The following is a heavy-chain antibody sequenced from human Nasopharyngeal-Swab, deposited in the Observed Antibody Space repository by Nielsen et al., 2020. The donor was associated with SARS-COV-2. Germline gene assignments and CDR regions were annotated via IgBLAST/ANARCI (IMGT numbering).Heavy chain of an antibody. CDR3: AKSSVPDY. J-gene: IGHJ4*02. D-gene: IGHD1-1*01. V-gene: IGHV3-30*18. Sequence: WIRQPSGKGLEWVAVISYDGSNKYYADSVKGRFTISRDNSKNTLYLQMNSLRAEDTAVYYCAKSSVPDYWGQGTLVTVSS. CDR2: ISYDGSNK.